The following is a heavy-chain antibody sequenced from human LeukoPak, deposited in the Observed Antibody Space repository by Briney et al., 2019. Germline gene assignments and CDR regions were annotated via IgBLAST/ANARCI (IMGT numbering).Heavy chain of an antibody. CDR2: INSSGEST. V-gene: IGHV1-46*01. CDR1: GYTFTSYY. CDR3: ASGIAATYFDY. J-gene: IGHJ4*02. Sequence: ASVKVSCKASGYTFTSYYIHWVRQAPGQGLEWMGIINSSGESTSYAQKFQGRVTATRDMSTSTVYMELNSLRYDDTAVYYCASGIAATYFDYWGQGTLVTVSS. D-gene: IGHD6-13*01.